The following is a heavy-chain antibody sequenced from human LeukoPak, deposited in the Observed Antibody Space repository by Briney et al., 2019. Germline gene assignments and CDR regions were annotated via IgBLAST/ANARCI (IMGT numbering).Heavy chain of an antibody. CDR2: IIPMFGTA. CDR1: GGTLRNYA. Sequence: SVKVSCKASGGTLRNYAINWVRQAPGQRLEWMGGIIPMFGTANYAQKFQGRVTITADKSTGTVCMELRSLTSEDTAVYYCARGELLWFGELYRIDAFDIWGQGTMVIVSS. J-gene: IGHJ3*02. D-gene: IGHD3-10*01. CDR3: ARGELLWFGELYRIDAFDI. V-gene: IGHV1-69*06.